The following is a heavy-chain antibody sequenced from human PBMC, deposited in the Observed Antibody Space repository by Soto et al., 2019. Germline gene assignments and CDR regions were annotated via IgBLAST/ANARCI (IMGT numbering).Heavy chain of an antibody. V-gene: IGHV1-46*03. CDR2: INPSGGST. CDR1: GYTFTSYY. D-gene: IGHD3-16*01. J-gene: IGHJ6*03. CDR3: ATLGGGYYYYMDV. Sequence: QVQLVQSGAEVKKPGASVKVSCKASGYTFTSYYMHWVRQAPGQGLEWMGIINPSGGSTSYAQKFQGRVTMTRDTSTSTVYMELSSLRSEDTAVYYCATLGGGYYYYMDVWRKGTTVTVSS.